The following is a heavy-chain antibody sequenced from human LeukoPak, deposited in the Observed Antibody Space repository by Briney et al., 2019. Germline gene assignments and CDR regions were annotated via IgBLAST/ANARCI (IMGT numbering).Heavy chain of an antibody. CDR2: INSDDSST. CDR1: GFTFSNYG. Sequence: PGGSLRLSCAASGFTFSNYGMHWVRQAPGKGLVWVSRINSDDSSTSYADSVKGRFTISRDNAKNTLYLQMNSLRAEDTAVYYCARDPHGYWWFDPWGQGTLVTVSS. J-gene: IGHJ5*02. CDR3: ARDPHGYWWFDP. D-gene: IGHD5-18*01. V-gene: IGHV3-74*01.